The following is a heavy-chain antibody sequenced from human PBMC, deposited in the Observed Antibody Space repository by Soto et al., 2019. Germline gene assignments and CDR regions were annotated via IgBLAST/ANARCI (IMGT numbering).Heavy chain of an antibody. V-gene: IGHV4-39*01. Sequence: PSETLSLTCSVSGGSISSNIYYWAWIRQPPGKGLEWIGTISYRGSTYYNPSLKSRVTISVDTSKNQFSLKLSSVTAADTAVYYGASPKIAFYNWFDPWGQGTLVTVSS. CDR2: ISYRGST. CDR3: ASPKIAFYNWFDP. J-gene: IGHJ5*02. CDR1: GGSISSNIYY. D-gene: IGHD3-3*02.